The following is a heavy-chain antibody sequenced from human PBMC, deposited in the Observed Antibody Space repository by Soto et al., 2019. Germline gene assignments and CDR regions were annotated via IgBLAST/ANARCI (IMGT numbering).Heavy chain of an antibody. Sequence: GGSLRLSCAASGFTFSSYWMHWVRQAPGKGLEWLSVISGSGGSPSYADSVQGRFVISRDNARNTLYLHMNSLRAEDTAMYYCAKARCTTTDCYVPDYWGRGTLVTVSS. CDR2: ISGSGGSP. CDR1: GFTFSSYW. CDR3: AKARCTTTDCYVPDY. J-gene: IGHJ4*02. D-gene: IGHD1-26*01. V-gene: IGHV3-23*01.